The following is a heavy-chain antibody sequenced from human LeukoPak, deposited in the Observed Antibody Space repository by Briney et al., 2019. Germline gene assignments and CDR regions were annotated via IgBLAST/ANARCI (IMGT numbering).Heavy chain of an antibody. CDR1: GFTFSSYG. J-gene: IGHJ5*02. CDR2: IRYDGSNK. D-gene: IGHD2-2*01. Sequence: GGSLRLSCAASGFTFSSYGMHWVRQAPGKGLEWVAFIRYDGSNKYYADSVKGRFTISRDNSKNTLYLQMNSLRAEDTAVYYCAKEASIRDIVVVPAARPNWFDPWGQGTLVTVSS. CDR3: AKEASIRDIVVVPAARPNWFDP. V-gene: IGHV3-30*02.